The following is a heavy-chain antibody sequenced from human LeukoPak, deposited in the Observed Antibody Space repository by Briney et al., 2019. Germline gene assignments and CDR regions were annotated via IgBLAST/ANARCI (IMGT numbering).Heavy chain of an antibody. CDR1: GGSISSNY. V-gene: IGHV4-59*01. Sequence: PSETLSLTCTVSGGSISSNYWSWIRQPPGKGLEWIGYISYSGSTNYNPSLKSRVTISLDTSNNLFSLKLRSVTAADTAVYYCARSPGGVRYDYWGQGTLVTVSS. D-gene: IGHD2-8*01. J-gene: IGHJ4*02. CDR2: ISYSGST. CDR3: ARSPGGVRYDY.